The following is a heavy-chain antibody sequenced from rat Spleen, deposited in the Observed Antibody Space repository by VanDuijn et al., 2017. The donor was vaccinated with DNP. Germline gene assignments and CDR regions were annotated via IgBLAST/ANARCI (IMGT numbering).Heavy chain of an antibody. Sequence: EVQLVESGGGLVQPGRSLKLSCAASGFTFSNYGMAWVRQAPTKGLEWVASITNSGGSTYYRDSVKGRFTISRDNAKSTLYLQMDSLRSEDTATYYCATQGIYYSASFAYWGQGTLVTVSS. CDR1: GFTFSNYG. CDR2: ITNSGGST. V-gene: IGHV5S13*01. D-gene: IGHD1-1*01. J-gene: IGHJ3*01. CDR3: ATQGIYYSASFAY.